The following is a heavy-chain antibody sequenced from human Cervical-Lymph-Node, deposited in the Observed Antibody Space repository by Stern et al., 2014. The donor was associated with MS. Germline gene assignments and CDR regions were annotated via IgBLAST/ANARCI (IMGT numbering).Heavy chain of an antibody. CDR1: GFSISSLG. Sequence: DQLVESGGGVVQPGRSLRLSCAASGFSISSLGMHWVRQAPGKGLEWVAVISFVGSNKKYRDAVKGRFSISSDNSNNTMYLQMNSLRPEDTAVYYCMGVGDAMDVWGQGTTVIVS. V-gene: IGHV3-30*03. CDR2: ISFVGSNK. J-gene: IGHJ6*02. CDR3: MGVGDAMDV.